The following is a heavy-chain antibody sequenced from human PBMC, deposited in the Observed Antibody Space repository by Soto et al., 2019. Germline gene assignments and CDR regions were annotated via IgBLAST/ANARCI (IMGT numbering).Heavy chain of an antibody. V-gene: IGHV3-30*03. CDR2: ISYDGSNK. Sequence: SLRLSCAASGFTFSSYGMHWVRQAPGKGLEWVAVISYDGSNKYYADSVEGRFTISRDNSKNTLYLQMNRLKAEDTAVYYCASGYCSGGSCYPYYYYGMDVWGQGTTVTVSS. CDR1: GFTFSSYG. D-gene: IGHD2-15*01. CDR3: ASGYCSGGSCYPYYYYGMDV. J-gene: IGHJ6*02.